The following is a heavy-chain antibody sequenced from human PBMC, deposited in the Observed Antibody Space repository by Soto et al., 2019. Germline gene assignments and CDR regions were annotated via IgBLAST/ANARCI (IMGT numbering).Heavy chain of an antibody. CDR1: GFTFSSYE. J-gene: IGHJ4*02. V-gene: IGHV3-48*03. CDR3: ARSPFLECN. D-gene: IGHD3-3*02. Sequence: SRSLSCASSGFTFSSYEMNWVRQAPGKGLEWVSYISSSGNTIYYADSVKGRFTISRDNAKSTLFLQMNSLRVEDTAFYHCARSPFLECNWAQGTLVTVSS. CDR2: ISSSGNTI.